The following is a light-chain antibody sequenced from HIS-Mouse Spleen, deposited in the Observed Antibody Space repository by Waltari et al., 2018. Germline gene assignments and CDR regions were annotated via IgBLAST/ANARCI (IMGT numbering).Light chain of an antibody. Sequence: QSALTQPASVSGSPVQSITIPCTGTSSDGGGYNYVPWYQQHPGKAPKLMFYEVSNRPSGVSNRFSGSKSGNTASLTISGLQAEDEADYYCSSYTSSSTLVFGGGTKLTVL. J-gene: IGLJ2*01. V-gene: IGLV2-14*01. CDR3: SSYTSSSTLV. CDR1: SSDGGGYNY. CDR2: EVS.